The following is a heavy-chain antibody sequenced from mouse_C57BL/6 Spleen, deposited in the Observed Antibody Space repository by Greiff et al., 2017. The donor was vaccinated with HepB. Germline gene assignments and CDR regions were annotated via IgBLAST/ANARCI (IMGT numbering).Heavy chain of an antibody. CDR1: GYSFTGYY. CDR2: INPSTGGT. D-gene: IGHD4-1*01. J-gene: IGHJ1*03. Sequence: EVQLQQSGPELVKPGASVKISCKASGYSFTGYYMNWVKQSPEKSLEWIGEINPSTGGTTYNQKFKAKATLTVDKSSSTAYMQLKSLTSEDSAVYYCARAKLGQGYFDVWGTGTTVTVSS. CDR3: ARAKLGQGYFDV. V-gene: IGHV1-42*01.